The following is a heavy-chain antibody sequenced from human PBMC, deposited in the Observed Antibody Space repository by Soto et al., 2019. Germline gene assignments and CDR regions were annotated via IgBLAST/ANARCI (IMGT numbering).Heavy chain of an antibody. CDR1: GITFSDSA. J-gene: IGHJ5*02. D-gene: IGHD1-20*01. CDR3: AKDGARYGFGP. V-gene: IGHV3-23*01. Sequence: EALLLESGGGLVQPGGSLRLSCVASGITFSDSAMTWVRQAPGKGPEWVAEIGHNGVSTFFADSVKGRFTISRDNSKNTAYLQMNNVRAEDTAMYYCAKDGARYGFGPWGQGTLVTVSS. CDR2: IGHNGVST.